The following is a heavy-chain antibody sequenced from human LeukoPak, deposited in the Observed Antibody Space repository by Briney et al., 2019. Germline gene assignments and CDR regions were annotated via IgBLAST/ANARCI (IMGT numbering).Heavy chain of an antibody. CDR3: ARDDALGDNALDI. CDR1: GFTFTSYG. V-gene: IGHV3-33*01. J-gene: IGHJ3*02. D-gene: IGHD3-16*01. Sequence: PGTSLRLSCAASGFTFTSYGMHWVRQAPGKGLEWVALIWYDGRKGYYADSVKGRFTISRDNSKNTLFLQMNSLRAEDTAVYYCARDDALGDNALDIWGQGTMVTVSS. CDR2: IWYDGRKG.